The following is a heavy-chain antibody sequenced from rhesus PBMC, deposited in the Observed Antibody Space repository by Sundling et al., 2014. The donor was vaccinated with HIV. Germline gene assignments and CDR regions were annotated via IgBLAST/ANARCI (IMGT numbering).Heavy chain of an antibody. J-gene: IGHJ6*01. CDR2: ISFDGGRK. CDR1: GFIFSSHG. V-gene: IGHV3-54*02. D-gene: IGHD3-3*01. Sequence: EVQLVESGAGLVQPGGSLRLSCAASGFIFSSHGMHWVRQAPGKGLEWVALISFDGGRKYYADSVKDRFTISRDNSKNMLYLQMNNLKLEDTAVYYCAKELRFTMFGLVITPNGLDSWGQGVVVTVSS. CDR3: AKELRFTMFGLVITPNGLDS.